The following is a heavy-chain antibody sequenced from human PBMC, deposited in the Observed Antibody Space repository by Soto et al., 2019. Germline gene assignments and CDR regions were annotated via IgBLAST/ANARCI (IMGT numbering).Heavy chain of an antibody. D-gene: IGHD3-10*01. V-gene: IGHV1-3*01. CDR1: GYTFTSYG. CDR2: INPYYGAT. Sequence: ASVKVSCKASGYTFTSYGVHWVRQAPGQRPECGGWINPYYGATNYSQNFKGMVTITRDISANSAYMDLSSLRSEDTAVYYCAAGSYLVFDYWGQGILVT. CDR3: AAGSYLVFDY. J-gene: IGHJ4*02.